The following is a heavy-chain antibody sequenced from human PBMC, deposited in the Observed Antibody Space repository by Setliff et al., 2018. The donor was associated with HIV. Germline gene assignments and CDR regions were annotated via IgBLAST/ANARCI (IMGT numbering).Heavy chain of an antibody. CDR2: INPKSGGT. V-gene: IGHV1-2*06. CDR3: ARLPFITIFGVLNGDDGFDI. J-gene: IGHJ3*02. Sequence: GASVKVSCKASGYTFTGYYMHWVRQAPGRGPEWLGRINPKSGGTRYAQKFQGRVSMTRDTAISTAYMELSRLRSDDSAVYYCARLPFITIFGVLNGDDGFDIWGQGTMVT. CDR1: GYTFTGYY. D-gene: IGHD3-3*01.